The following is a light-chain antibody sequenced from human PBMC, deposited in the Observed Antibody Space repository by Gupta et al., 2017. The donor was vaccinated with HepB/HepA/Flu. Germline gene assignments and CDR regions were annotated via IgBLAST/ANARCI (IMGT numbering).Light chain of an antibody. CDR1: QSVSSN. CDR2: GAS. CDR3: QQYDNWPYT. Sequence: VMTQSPATLSVSPGERATLSCRASQSVSSNLAWYQQRPGQAPRLLIYGASTRATGIPARFSGSGSGTEFTLTISSLQSEDFATYYCQQYDNWPYTFGRGTKLEIK. V-gene: IGKV3-15*01. J-gene: IGKJ2*01.